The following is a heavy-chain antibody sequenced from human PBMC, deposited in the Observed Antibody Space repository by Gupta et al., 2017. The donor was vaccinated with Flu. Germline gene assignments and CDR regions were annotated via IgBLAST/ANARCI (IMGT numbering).Heavy chain of an antibody. J-gene: IGHJ6*02. CDR3: ARDKPATSYFYGMEV. D-gene: IGHD2-2*01. Sequence: GYYMHWVRQAPGQGPEWMGWINPNSGVTNYAQKFQGRVTMTRDTSISTAYMELSRLRPDDTAVYYCARDKPATSYFYGMEVWGQGTTVTVSS. CDR1: GYY. V-gene: IGHV1-2*02. CDR2: INPNSGVT.